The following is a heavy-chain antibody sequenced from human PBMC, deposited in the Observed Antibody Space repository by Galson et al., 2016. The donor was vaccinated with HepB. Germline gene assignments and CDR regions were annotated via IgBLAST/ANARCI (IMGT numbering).Heavy chain of an antibody. J-gene: IGHJ4*03. CDR1: GGTFRNFR. CDR3: ARGGPSNQDLLFPEPLWT. D-gene: IGHD2-21*02. V-gene: IGHV1-69*13. Sequence: SVKVSCKASGGTFRNFRIDWVRQAPGQGLEWMGGIIPLSQTPNYAQKFQVRLTITADESTSSSYMEGTSLKSEVSAVYYCARGGPSNQDLLFPEPLWTWGHGTLVTVSS. CDR2: IIPLSQTP.